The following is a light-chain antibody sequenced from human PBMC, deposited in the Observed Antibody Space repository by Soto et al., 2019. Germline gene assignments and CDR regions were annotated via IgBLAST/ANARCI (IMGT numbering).Light chain of an antibody. Sequence: QSVLTQPPSVSAAPGQKVTISCSGSSSNIGNNYVSWYQQLPGTAPKLLIYDNNKRPSGIPDRFSGSKSGTSAILGITGLQTGDEADYYCGTWDSSLSADVFGTGTKLTVL. CDR1: SSNIGNNY. J-gene: IGLJ1*01. V-gene: IGLV1-51*01. CDR2: DNN. CDR3: GTWDSSLSADV.